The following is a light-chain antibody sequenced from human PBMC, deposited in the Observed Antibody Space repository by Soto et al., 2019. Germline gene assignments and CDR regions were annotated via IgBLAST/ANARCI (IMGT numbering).Light chain of an antibody. CDR2: DAS. CDR3: QQYSTYTPRT. J-gene: IGKJ1*01. V-gene: IGKV1-5*01. CDR1: HNIARW. Sequence: DIQMTQSPSTLSASVGDRVSITCRASHNIARWLAWYQQKPGKAPRLLIYDASTLETGVPSRFSGSGSGTEFTLTISSLRPDDFATYYCQQYSTYTPRTFGQGTKVEIK.